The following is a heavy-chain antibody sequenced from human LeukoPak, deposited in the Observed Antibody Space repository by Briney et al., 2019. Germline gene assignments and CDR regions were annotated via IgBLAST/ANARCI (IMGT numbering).Heavy chain of an antibody. CDR3: AREYYDGCFHFDF. Sequence: SETLSLTCTVSGGSISSGGYYWSWIRQHPGKGLEWIGYIYYSGSTYYNPSLKSRVSIAVDTSKNQFSLKLTSVTAADTAVYYCAREYYDGCFHFDFWGQGILVTVSS. J-gene: IGHJ4*02. D-gene: IGHD3-3*01. CDR1: GGSISSGGYY. V-gene: IGHV4-31*03. CDR2: IYYSGST.